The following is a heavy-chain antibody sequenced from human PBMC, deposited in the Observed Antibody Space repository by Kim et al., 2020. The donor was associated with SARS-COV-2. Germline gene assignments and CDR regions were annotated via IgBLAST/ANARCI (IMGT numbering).Heavy chain of an antibody. J-gene: IGHJ3*02. Sequence: LKSRVTISVDKSKNQFSLKLSSVTAADTAVYYCARDGPPYGDYSVGAFDIWGQGTMVTVSS. V-gene: IGHV4-4*02. D-gene: IGHD4-17*01. CDR3: ARDGPPYGDYSVGAFDI.